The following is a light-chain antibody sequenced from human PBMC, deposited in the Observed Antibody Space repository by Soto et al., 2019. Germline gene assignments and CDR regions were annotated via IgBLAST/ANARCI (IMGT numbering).Light chain of an antibody. CDR3: LQHKNYPWT. J-gene: IGKJ1*01. V-gene: IGKV1-17*01. CDR1: QSISSY. Sequence: DIQMTQSPSSLSASVGDRVTITCRASQSISSYLNWYQQKPGKAPKLLIYAASSLQSGVPSRFSGSGSGTEFTLTISSLQPEDFATYYCLQHKNYPWTFGQGTKVDI. CDR2: AAS.